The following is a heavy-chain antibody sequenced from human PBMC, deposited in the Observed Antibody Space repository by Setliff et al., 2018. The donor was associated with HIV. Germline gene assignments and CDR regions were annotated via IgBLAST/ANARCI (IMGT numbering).Heavy chain of an antibody. J-gene: IGHJ4*02. CDR1: GSTFTNYT. D-gene: IGHD3-10*01. CDR3: ARDSFLYYASGTYSQY. V-gene: IGHV1-69*13. CDR2: IIPIFGTA. Sequence: SVKVSCKASGSTFTNYTIIWVRQAPGQGLEWMGGIIPIFGTANYAQKFQGRVTITADESTSTAYMELSGLRSEDTAVYYCARDSFLYYASGTYSQYWGRGTLVTVSS.